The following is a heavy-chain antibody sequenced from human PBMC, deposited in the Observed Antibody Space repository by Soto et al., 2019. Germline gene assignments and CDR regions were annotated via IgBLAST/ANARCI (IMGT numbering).Heavy chain of an antibody. CDR3: AKERGVVPAAMHAFDI. CDR1: GFTFSSYA. Sequence: GGSLRLSCASSGFTFSSYAMSWVRQAPGKGLEWVSAISGSGGSTYYADSVKGRFTISRDNSKNTLYLQMNSLRAEDTAVYYCAKERGVVPAAMHAFDIWGQGTMVT. V-gene: IGHV3-23*01. D-gene: IGHD2-2*01. J-gene: IGHJ3*02. CDR2: ISGSGGST.